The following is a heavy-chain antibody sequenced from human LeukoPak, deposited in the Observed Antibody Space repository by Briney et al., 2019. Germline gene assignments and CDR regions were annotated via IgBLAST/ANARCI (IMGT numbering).Heavy chain of an antibody. D-gene: IGHD3-3*01. CDR2: IYYSGST. CDR1: GGSISSGDYY. CDR3: ARDTTRITIFGVVLTGMDV. Sequence: SQTLSLTCTVSGGSISSGDYYWSWIRQPPGKGLEWIGYIYYSGSTYYNPSLKSRVTIPVDTSKNQFSLKLSSVTAADTAVYYCARDTTRITIFGVVLTGMDVWGQGTTVTVSS. V-gene: IGHV4-30-4*01. J-gene: IGHJ6*02.